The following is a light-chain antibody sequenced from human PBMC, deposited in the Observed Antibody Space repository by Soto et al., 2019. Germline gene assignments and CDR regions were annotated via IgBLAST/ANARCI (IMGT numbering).Light chain of an antibody. CDR2: AAS. CDR3: QQSYSTPFT. V-gene: IGKV1-39*01. J-gene: IGKJ5*01. CDR1: QSISSY. Sequence: DIQMTQSPSSLSASVGDRFTITCRASQSISSYLNWYQQKPGKAPKLLINAASSLQSGVPSRFSGSGSGTDFTLTISSLQPEDFATYYCQQSYSTPFTFGQGTRLEIK.